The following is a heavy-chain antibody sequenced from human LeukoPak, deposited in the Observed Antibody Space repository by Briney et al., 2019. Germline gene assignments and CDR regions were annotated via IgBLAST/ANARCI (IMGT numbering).Heavy chain of an antibody. D-gene: IGHD4-23*01. CDR2: IYYSGST. CDR1: GGSISSGGYY. V-gene: IGHV4-31*03. Sequence: SETLSLTCTVSGGSISSGGYYWSWIRQHPGKGLEWIGYIYYSGSTYYNPSLKSRVTISVDTSKNQFSLKLSSVTAADTAVYYCARAKGHDYGGQQGAFDTWGQGTMVTVSS. J-gene: IGHJ3*02. CDR3: ARAKGHDYGGQQGAFDT.